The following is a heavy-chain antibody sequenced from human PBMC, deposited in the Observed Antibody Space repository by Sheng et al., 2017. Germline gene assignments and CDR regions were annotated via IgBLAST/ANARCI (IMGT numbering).Heavy chain of an antibody. Sequence: EVQLVESGGGLVQPGGSLRLTCAASGFTFRSYWMHWVRQAPGKGLVWVSLINTDGSSTTYADFVKGRFTISRDNAKNTLYLQMNSLRAEDTGVYYCTREGEYSGYDAPDYWGQGTLVTVSS. CDR2: INTDGSST. CDR3: TREGEYSGYDAPDY. D-gene: IGHD5-12*01. CDR1: GFTFRSYW. V-gene: IGHV3-74*01. J-gene: IGHJ4*02.